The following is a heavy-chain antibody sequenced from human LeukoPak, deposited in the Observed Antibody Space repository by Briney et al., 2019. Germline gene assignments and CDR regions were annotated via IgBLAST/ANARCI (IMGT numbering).Heavy chain of an antibody. CDR2: ISGSGGST. V-gene: IGHV3-23*01. CDR3: ATIAARHDAFDI. J-gene: IGHJ3*02. CDR1: GFTFSSYA. D-gene: IGHD6-6*01. Sequence: GGSLRLSCAASGFTFSSYAMSWVRQAPGKGLEWVSAISGSGGSTYYADSVKGRFTISRDNSKNTLYLQMNSLRSEDTAVYYCATIAARHDAFDIWGQGTMVTVSS.